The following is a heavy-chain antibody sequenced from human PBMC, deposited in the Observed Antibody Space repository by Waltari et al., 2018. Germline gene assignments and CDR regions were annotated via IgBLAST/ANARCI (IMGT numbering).Heavy chain of an antibody. CDR3: ARQFSSGWYSEY. CDR2: INYIGSA. D-gene: IGHD6-19*01. V-gene: IGHV4-34*01. Sequence: QVQLQQWGAGLLKPSETLSLTCAVYGGSFSGYYWSWIRQSPGKGLGWIGEINYIGSANYNPSLKSRVTRSVDTYKNQFSLKVSSVTAADTAVYYCARQFSSGWYSEYWGQGTLVTVSS. CDR1: GGSFSGYY. J-gene: IGHJ4*02.